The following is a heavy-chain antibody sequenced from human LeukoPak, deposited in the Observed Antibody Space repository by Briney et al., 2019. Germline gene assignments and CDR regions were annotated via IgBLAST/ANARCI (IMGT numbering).Heavy chain of an antibody. CDR1: GFTFNNYA. V-gene: IGHV3-23*01. CDR3: ANVGSSPVW. D-gene: IGHD2-15*01. Sequence: TGGSLRLSCAASGFTFNNYAMSWVRQAPGKGLEWVSVISGGGVSTYYADSVKGRFSVSRDNSKNTLYLQMNSLRAEDTAVYYCANVGSSPVWWGQGTLVTVSS. CDR2: ISGGGVST. J-gene: IGHJ4*02.